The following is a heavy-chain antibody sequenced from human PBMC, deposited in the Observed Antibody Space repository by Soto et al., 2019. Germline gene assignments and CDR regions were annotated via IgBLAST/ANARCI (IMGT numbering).Heavy chain of an antibody. V-gene: IGHV3-30*18. Sequence: PGGSLRLSCAASGFTFSSYGMHWVRQAPGKGLEWVAVISYDGSNKYYADSVKGRFTISRDNSKNTLYLQMNSLRAEDTAVYYWAKDPRGAVVGTFDYWGQGTLVTV. J-gene: IGHJ4*02. D-gene: IGHD6-19*01. CDR1: GFTFSSYG. CDR2: ISYDGSNK. CDR3: AKDPRGAVVGTFDY.